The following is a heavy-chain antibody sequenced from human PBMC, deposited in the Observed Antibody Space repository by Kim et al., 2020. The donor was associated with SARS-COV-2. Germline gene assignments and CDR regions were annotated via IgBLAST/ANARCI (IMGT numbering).Heavy chain of an antibody. Sequence: LSLTCAASGFTFSSYAMHWVRQAPGKGLEWVAVISYDGSNKYYADSVKGRFTISRDNSKNTLYLQMNSLRAEDTAVYYCARWDSITMYYGMDVWGQGTTVTVSS. D-gene: IGHD3-10*01. CDR3: ARWDSITMYYGMDV. CDR2: ISYDGSNK. J-gene: IGHJ6*02. V-gene: IGHV3-30*04. CDR1: GFTFSSYA.